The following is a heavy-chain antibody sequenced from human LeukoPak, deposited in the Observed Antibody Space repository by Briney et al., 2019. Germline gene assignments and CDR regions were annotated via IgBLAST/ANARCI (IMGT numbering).Heavy chain of an antibody. CDR2: IYYSAST. D-gene: IGHD6-13*01. Sequence: SETLSLTCTVSGGSISSHYWSWIRQPPGKGLEWIGYIYYSASTNYNPSLKSRVTISVDTSKNQFSLKLRSVTAADTAVYYCARQQNWFDPWGQGTLVTVSS. J-gene: IGHJ5*02. V-gene: IGHV4-59*11. CDR1: GGSISSHY. CDR3: ARQQNWFDP.